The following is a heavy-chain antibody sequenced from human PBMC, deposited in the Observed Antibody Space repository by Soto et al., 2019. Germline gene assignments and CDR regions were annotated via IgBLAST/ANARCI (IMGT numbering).Heavy chain of an antibody. Sequence: QVQLVESGGGVAQPGRSLRLSCAASGFTFSSYAMHWVRQAPGKGLECVAVISYDGSNKYYADSVKGRFTISRDNSKNTLYLQMNSLRAEDTAVYYCARGGYSGYDYHYYGMDVWGQGTTVTVSS. V-gene: IGHV3-30-3*01. CDR1: GFTFSSYA. CDR2: ISYDGSNK. D-gene: IGHD5-12*01. CDR3: ARGGYSGYDYHYYGMDV. J-gene: IGHJ6*02.